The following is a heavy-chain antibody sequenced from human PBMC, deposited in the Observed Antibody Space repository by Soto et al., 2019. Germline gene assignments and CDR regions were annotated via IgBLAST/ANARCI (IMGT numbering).Heavy chain of an antibody. J-gene: IGHJ4*02. Sequence: PSETLSLTCTVSAASFSKYYWTWIRQPPGKGLEWIGYVYFNGNTNYNPSLKRRVSISIDTSKNQISLTLNSVTAADTAVYYCASVTFGGVVLAHWGQGTRVTVSS. CDR1: AASFSKYY. D-gene: IGHD3-16*01. CDR2: VYFNGNT. CDR3: ASVTFGGVVLAH. V-gene: IGHV4-59*01.